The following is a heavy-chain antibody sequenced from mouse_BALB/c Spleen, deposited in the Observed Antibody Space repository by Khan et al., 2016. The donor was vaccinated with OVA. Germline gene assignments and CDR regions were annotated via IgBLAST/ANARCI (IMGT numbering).Heavy chain of an antibody. CDR3: VRGYYGDPFAY. V-gene: IGHV5-4*02. D-gene: IGHD2-13*01. Sequence: EVELVESGGGLVKPGGSLKLSCAASGFTFSDYYMYWVRQTPEKRLEWVATISDGGSYTYYPDSMKGRFPISRDDAKNNLYLQMSSLKSEDTAMYYCVRGYYGDPFAYWGQGTLVTVSA. CDR2: ISDGGSYT. J-gene: IGHJ3*01. CDR1: GFTFSDYY.